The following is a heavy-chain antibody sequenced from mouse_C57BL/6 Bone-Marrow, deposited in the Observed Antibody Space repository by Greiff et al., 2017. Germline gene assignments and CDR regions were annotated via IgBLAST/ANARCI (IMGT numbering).Heavy chain of an antibody. CDR3: ARERLGREFAY. Sequence: QVQLQQSGAELARPGASVKLSCKASGYTFTGYGISWVKQRTGQGLEWIGEIYPRSGNTYYNEKFKGKATLTADKSSSTAYMELRSLTSEDSAVYFCARERLGREFAYWGQGTLVTVSA. CDR1: GYTFTGYG. J-gene: IGHJ3*01. V-gene: IGHV1-81*01. CDR2: IYPRSGNT. D-gene: IGHD4-1*01.